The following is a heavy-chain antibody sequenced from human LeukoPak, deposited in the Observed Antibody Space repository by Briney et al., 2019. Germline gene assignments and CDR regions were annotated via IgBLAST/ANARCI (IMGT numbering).Heavy chain of an antibody. V-gene: IGHV3-11*06. CDR3: ARELMGLTMIVVVNPIDY. D-gene: IGHD3-22*01. CDR2: ISSSSSYT. Sequence: GGSLRLSCAASGFTFSDYYMSWIRQAPGKGLEWVSYISSSSSYTNYADSVKGRFTISRDNAKNSLFLQMNSLRAEDTAVYYCARELMGLTMIVVVNPIDYWGQGTLVTASS. J-gene: IGHJ4*02. CDR1: GFTFSDYY.